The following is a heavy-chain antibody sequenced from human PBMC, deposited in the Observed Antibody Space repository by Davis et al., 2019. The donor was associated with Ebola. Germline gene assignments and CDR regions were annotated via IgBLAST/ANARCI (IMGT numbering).Heavy chain of an antibody. Sequence: ASVKVSCKASGYTFTTYALHWVRQAPGQRLEWMGWINAGNGNTRYSQKFQGRVTITRDTSARTAYMELSSLRSEDTAVYYCALGGSGSYYFHYWGQGTLVTVSS. CDR1: GYTFTTYA. CDR3: ALGGSGSYYFHY. J-gene: IGHJ4*02. V-gene: IGHV1-3*01. D-gene: IGHD1-26*01. CDR2: INAGNGNT.